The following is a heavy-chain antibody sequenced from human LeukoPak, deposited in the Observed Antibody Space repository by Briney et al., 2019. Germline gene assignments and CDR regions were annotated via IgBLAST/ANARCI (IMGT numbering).Heavy chain of an antibody. CDR1: EFSVGSNY. CDR3: ARAPLHLAMYHYFDY. Sequence: PGGSLRLSCAASEFSVGSNYMTWVRQSPGKGLEWVSYISSSSSYIHYADSVKGRFTISRDNAKKSLYLQMNSLRAEDTAVYYCARAPLHLAMYHYFDYWGQGTLVTVSS. D-gene: IGHD2-2*01. J-gene: IGHJ4*02. CDR2: ISSSSSYI. V-gene: IGHV3-21*01.